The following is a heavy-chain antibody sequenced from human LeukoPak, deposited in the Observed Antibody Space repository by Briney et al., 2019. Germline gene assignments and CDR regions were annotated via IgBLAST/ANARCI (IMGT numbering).Heavy chain of an antibody. CDR2: VHCRGIT. V-gene: IGHV4-59*08. Sequence: SESLSLTCTVSGGSISSDYWSWIRQPPGRGLEWIGYVHCRGITNYNPSLKSRVTISVGTSKNHFSLQLTSVTAADTAVYYCARLLGWSGPINFFDPWGRGTLVTVSA. CDR3: ARLLGWSGPINFFDP. J-gene: IGHJ5*02. CDR1: GGSISSDY. D-gene: IGHD3-3*01.